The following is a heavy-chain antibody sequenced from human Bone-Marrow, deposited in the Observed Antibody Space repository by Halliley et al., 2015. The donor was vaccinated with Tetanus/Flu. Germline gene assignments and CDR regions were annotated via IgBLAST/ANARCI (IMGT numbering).Heavy chain of an antibody. Sequence: WIGCVYYRGPTYYHPPLKGRVTISVDTSKNQFSLKLSSVTAADTAVYYCARDTNWNVLPGGMDVWGHGTTVTVSS. CDR2: VYYRGPT. D-gene: IGHD1-20*01. J-gene: IGHJ6*02. CDR3: ARDTNWNVLPGGMDV. V-gene: IGHV4-59*01.